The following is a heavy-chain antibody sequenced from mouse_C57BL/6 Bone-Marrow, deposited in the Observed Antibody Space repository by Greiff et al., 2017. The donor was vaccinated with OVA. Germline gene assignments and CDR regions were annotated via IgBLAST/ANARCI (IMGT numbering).Heavy chain of an antibody. J-gene: IGHJ2*01. Sequence: EVQLQESGPGLVKPSQSLSLTCSVTGYSITSGYYWTWIRQFPGNKLEWMGYISYDGSNNYNPSLKNRISITLYTSKNKFFLKLNSVTPEDKASYDCARVYDVYYVGYFDDWGKGTTLTVSS. V-gene: IGHV3-6*01. CDR1: GYSITSGYY. CDR3: ARVYDVYYVGYFDD. CDR2: ISYDGSN. D-gene: IGHD2-3*01.